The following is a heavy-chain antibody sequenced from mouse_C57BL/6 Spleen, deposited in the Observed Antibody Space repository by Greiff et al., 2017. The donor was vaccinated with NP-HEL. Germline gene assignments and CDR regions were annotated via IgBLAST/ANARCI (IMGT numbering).Heavy chain of an antibody. Sequence: VQLQQSGAELVRPGASVTLSCKASGYTFTDYEMHWVKQTPVHGLEWIGAIDPETGGTAYNQKFKGKAILTADKSSSTAYMELRSLTSEDSAVYYCTRNLANFAWFAYWGQGTLVTVSA. CDR2: IDPETGGT. J-gene: IGHJ3*01. CDR1: GYTFTDYE. D-gene: IGHD1-1*01. V-gene: IGHV1-15*01. CDR3: TRNLANFAWFAY.